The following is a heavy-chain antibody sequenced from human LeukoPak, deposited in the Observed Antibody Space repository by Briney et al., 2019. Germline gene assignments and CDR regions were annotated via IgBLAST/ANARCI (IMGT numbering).Heavy chain of an antibody. D-gene: IGHD3-9*01. V-gene: IGHV4-34*01. CDR1: GGSFSGYY. CDR3: AERVLRYFDWPRSPNWFDP. Sequence: PSETLSLTCAVYGGSFSGYYWSWIRQPPGKGLEWIGEINHSGSTSYNPSLKSRVTISVDTSKNQFSLKLSSVTAADTAVYYCAERVLRYFDWPRSPNWFDPWGQGTLVTVSS. J-gene: IGHJ5*02. CDR2: INHSGST.